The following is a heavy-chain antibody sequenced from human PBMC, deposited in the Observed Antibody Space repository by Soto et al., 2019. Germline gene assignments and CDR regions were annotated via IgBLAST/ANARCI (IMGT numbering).Heavy chain of an antibody. V-gene: IGHV4-39*02. D-gene: IGHD3-10*01. J-gene: IGHJ4*02. CDR3: ARESWANPDY. CDR2: IYYSGST. Sequence: SETLSLTCSVSGGSISSSSYFWGWIRQPPGKGLEWIGSIYYSGSTYYNPSLKSRVTVSVDTSKNQFSLKLSSVTAADTAVYYCARESWANPDYWGQGTLVTVSS. CDR1: GGSISSSSYF.